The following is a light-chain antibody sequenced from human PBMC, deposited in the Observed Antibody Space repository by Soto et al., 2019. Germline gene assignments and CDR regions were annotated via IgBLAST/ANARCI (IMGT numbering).Light chain of an antibody. CDR1: SSDFGNYNL. J-gene: IGLJ1*01. Sequence: QSALTQPASVSGPPGQSITISCTGTSSDFGNYNLVSWYQQHPGKVPKLILFEVNKRPSGVSGRFSGSKSGNTASLTISGLQAEDEADYYCCSFTSSNTNVFGTGTKVTVL. V-gene: IGLV2-23*02. CDR2: EVN. CDR3: CSFTSSNTNV.